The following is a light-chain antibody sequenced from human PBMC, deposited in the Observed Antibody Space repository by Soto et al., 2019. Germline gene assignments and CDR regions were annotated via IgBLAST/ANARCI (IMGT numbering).Light chain of an antibody. CDR2: SAS. J-gene: IGKJ1*01. V-gene: IGKV1-39*01. CDR1: QNIDKY. Sequence: DMRMNQSPASLSASVGDRVTVTCRASQNIDKYLHWYQQKPGKAPNLLIFSASILQSGVPSRFIGSGSGTEFTLTISGLQPEDFATYYCQQAYSNSVTFGHGTKVDIK. CDR3: QQAYSNSVT.